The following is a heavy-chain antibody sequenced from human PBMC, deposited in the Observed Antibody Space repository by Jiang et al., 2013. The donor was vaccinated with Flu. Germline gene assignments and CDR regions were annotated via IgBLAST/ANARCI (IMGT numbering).Heavy chain of an antibody. CDR1: GDSVSSNSAA. Sequence: SGDSVSSNSAAWNWIRQSPSRGLEWLGRTYYRSKWYNDYAVSVKSRITINPDTSKNQFSLQLNSVTPEDTAVYYCARSSSEQLVEPYFDYWGQGTLVTVSS. D-gene: IGHD6-6*01. CDR2: TYYRSKWYN. CDR3: ARSSSEQLVEPYFDY. J-gene: IGHJ4*02. V-gene: IGHV6-1*01.